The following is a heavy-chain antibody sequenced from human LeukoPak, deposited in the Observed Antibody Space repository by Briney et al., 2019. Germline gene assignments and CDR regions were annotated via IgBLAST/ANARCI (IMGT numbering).Heavy chain of an antibody. Sequence: SGGSLRLSCAASGFTFSGYSMNLVRQAPGKGLEWVSNISGTSGTIYNADSVTGRFTISRDNAKNSLYLQMNSLRAEDTALYFCARGQGDFWSGSYYYYYMDVWGKGTTVTVSS. CDR1: GFTFSGYS. CDR2: ISGTSGTI. D-gene: IGHD3-3*01. CDR3: ARGQGDFWSGSYYYYYMDV. J-gene: IGHJ6*03. V-gene: IGHV3-48*04.